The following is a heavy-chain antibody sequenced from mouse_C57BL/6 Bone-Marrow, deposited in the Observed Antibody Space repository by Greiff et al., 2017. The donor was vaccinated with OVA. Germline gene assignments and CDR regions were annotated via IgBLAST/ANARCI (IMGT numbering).Heavy chain of an antibody. Sequence: VMLVESGGGLVKPGGSLKLSCAASGFTFSDYGMHWVRQAPEKGLEWVAYISSGSSTIYYADTVKGRFTIPRDNAKNTLFLQMTSLRSEDTAMYYCARTLYYYGSSYGWYFDVWGTGTTVTVSS. V-gene: IGHV5-17*01. J-gene: IGHJ1*03. CDR2: ISSGSSTI. CDR1: GFTFSDYG. CDR3: ARTLYYYGSSYGWYFDV. D-gene: IGHD1-1*01.